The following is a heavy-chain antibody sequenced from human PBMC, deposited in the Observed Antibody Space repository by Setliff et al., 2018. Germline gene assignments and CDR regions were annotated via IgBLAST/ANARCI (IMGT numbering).Heavy chain of an antibody. V-gene: IGHV4-38-2*01. Sequence: SETLSLTCAVSGYSISSGNYWGWIRQPPGKGLEWIGSISHSGSAYYNPSLKSRVTISVDTSKNQFSLKLSSVTAADTAVYYCARGVYCSSTSCSPGLNWFDPWGQGTLVTVSS. J-gene: IGHJ5*02. CDR3: ARGVYCSSTSCSPGLNWFDP. CDR2: ISHSGSA. CDR1: GYSISSGNY. D-gene: IGHD2-2*01.